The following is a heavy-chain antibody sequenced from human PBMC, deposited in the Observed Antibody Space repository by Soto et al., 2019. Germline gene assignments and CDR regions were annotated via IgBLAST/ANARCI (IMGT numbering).Heavy chain of an antibody. Sequence: ASVKVSCKASGYTFTGYYMHWVRQAPGQGLEWMGWINPNSGGTNYAQKFQGWVTMTRDTSISTAYMELSRLRSDDTAVYYCARENGGYSYGYVIFDCWGQGTLVTVSS. CDR2: INPNSGGT. V-gene: IGHV1-2*04. CDR3: ARENGGYSYGYVIFDC. D-gene: IGHD5-18*01. CDR1: GYTFTGYY. J-gene: IGHJ4*02.